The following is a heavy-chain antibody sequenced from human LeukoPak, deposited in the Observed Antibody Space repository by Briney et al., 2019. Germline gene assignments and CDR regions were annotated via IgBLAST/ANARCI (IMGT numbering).Heavy chain of an antibody. CDR3: ARHRRRNNWFDP. CDR2: INYSGGT. J-gene: IGHJ5*02. Sequence: SETLSLTCTVSGDSISSGDYYCDWIRQPPGKGLEWIGDINYSGGTYYNPSLKSRVTMSVDTSKNQFSLKLASVTAADTAVYYCARHRRRNNWFDPWGQGTLVTVSS. CDR1: GDSISSGDYY. V-gene: IGHV4-39*01.